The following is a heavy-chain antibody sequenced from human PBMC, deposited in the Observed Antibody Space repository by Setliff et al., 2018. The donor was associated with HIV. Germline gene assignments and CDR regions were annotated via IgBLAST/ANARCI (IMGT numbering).Heavy chain of an antibody. Sequence: ASVKVSCKTSRYSFTAYYIHWVRQAPGQGLEWMGWINPDSGGTKYAQKFQGRVTMSRDTSISTAYMELRSLRSDDTAVYYCARSPISYASSSRSHAYFYYLADWGKGTTVTVSS. V-gene: IGHV1-2*02. CDR1: RYSFTAYY. D-gene: IGHD6-6*01. CDR3: ARSPISYASSSRSHAYFYYLAD. J-gene: IGHJ6*04. CDR2: INPDSGGT.